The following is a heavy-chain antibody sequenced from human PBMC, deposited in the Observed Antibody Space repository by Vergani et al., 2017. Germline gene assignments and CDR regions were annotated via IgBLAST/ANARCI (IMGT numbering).Heavy chain of an antibody. CDR3: ERVNTETNGHLYYYDYMYV. J-gene: IGHJ6*03. D-gene: IGHD4-11*01. CDR2: IDHTGRP. V-gene: IGHV4-34*01. CDR1: GVSFTSYH. Sequence: QVQLQQWGGGLLKPSETLSLTCVVNGVSFTSYHWTWIRQSPGEGLEWVGDIDHTGRPDYNPSLKSRLTRSVDTSRNQFSLKLNSVTATDTALYFCERVNTETNGHLYYYDYMYVWGQGTAVTVS.